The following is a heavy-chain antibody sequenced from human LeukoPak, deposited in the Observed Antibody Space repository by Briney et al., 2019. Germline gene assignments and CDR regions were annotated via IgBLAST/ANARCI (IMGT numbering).Heavy chain of an antibody. D-gene: IGHD2-8*01. V-gene: IGHV5-51*01. CDR2: IYPGDSDT. CDR1: GYTFTNYW. Sequence: GESLKISCKGSGYTFTNYWIGWVRQMPGKGLEWMGIIYPGDSDTRYNPSFQGQVTISADKSISTAYLQWSSLKASDTAMYYCVRSATKYYFDYWGQGTLVTVSS. CDR3: VRSATKYYFDY. J-gene: IGHJ4*02.